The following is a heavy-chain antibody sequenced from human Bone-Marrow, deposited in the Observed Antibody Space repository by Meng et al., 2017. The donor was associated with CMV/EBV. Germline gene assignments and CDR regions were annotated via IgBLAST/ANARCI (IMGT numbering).Heavy chain of an antibody. D-gene: IGHD3-22*01. V-gene: IGHV3-30-3*01. Sequence: GESLKISCAASGFTFSSYAMHWVRQAPGKGLEWVAVISYDGSSKYYADSVKGRFTISRDNSKNTLFLQMNSLRAEDTAVYYCARDAYYYDSSGYPAEYDYWGQGTLVTVSS. CDR3: ARDAYYYDSSGYPAEYDY. J-gene: IGHJ4*02. CDR1: GFTFSSYA. CDR2: ISYDGSSK.